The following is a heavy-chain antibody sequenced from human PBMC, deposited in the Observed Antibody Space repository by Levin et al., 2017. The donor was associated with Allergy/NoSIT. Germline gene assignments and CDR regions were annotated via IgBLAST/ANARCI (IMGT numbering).Heavy chain of an antibody. CDR3: ARGMSTSHDYYGMDV. D-gene: IGHD5-12*01. V-gene: IGHV3-23*01. Sequence: GESLKISCAASGFTFSGYAMRWVRQAPGRGLEWVSSISGSGGATYYADSVKGRLSISRDNSKSTLYLQMTSLTAEDTAVYYCARGMSTSHDYYGMDVWGQGTTVAVSS. CDR1: GFTFSGYA. J-gene: IGHJ6*02. CDR2: ISGSGGAT.